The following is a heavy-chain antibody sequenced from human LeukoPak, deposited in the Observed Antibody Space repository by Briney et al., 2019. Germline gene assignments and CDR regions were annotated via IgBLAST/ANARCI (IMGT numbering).Heavy chain of an antibody. CDR2: IYTSGST. CDR3: ARDRPRLGYCSSTSCYNWFDP. CDR1: GFTFSNAW. Sequence: GSLRLSCAASGFTFSNAWMSWIRQPAGKGLEWIGRIYTSGSTNYNPSLKSRVTMSVDTSKNQFSLKLSSVTAADTAVYYCARDRPRLGYCSSTSCYNWFDPWGQGTLVTVSS. D-gene: IGHD2-2*01. V-gene: IGHV4-4*07. J-gene: IGHJ5*02.